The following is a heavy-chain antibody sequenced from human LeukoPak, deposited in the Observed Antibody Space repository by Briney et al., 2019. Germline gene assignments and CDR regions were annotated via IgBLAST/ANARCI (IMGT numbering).Heavy chain of an antibody. J-gene: IGHJ4*02. D-gene: IGHD2-2*01. CDR2: IWYDGSNK. CDR1: GFTFSSYG. CDR3: ARDPGVVPAAIPFDY. V-gene: IGHV3-33*01. Sequence: PGGSLRLSCAASGFTFSSYGMHWVRQAPGKGLEWVAVIWYDGSNKYYADSVKGRFTISRDNSKNTLYLQMNSLRAEDTAVYYCARDPGVVPAAIPFDYWGQGTLVTVSS.